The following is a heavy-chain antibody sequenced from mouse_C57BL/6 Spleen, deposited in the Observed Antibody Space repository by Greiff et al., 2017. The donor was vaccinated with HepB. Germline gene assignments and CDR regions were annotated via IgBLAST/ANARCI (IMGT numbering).Heavy chain of an antibody. CDR1: GYTFTSYW. V-gene: IGHV1-55*01. Sequence: QVQLQQPGAELVKPGASVKMSCKASGYTFTSYWITWVKQRPGQGLEWIGDIYPGSGSTNYNEKFKSKATLTVDTSSSTAYMQLSSLTSEDSAVYYCARCYGNYEDYYAMDYWGQGTSVTVSS. CDR2: IYPGSGST. CDR3: ARCYGNYEDYYAMDY. J-gene: IGHJ4*01. D-gene: IGHD2-1*01.